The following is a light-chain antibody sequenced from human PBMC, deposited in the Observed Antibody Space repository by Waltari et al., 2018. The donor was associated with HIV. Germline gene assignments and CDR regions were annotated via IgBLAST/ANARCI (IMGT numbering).Light chain of an antibody. Sequence: QSVLTQPPSASGTPGPRVTISCSGGSSNVGSNNVHWYQQLPGEAPKLLIYFNNQRPAGVPRLLSGSQSYASDALAISGLQLECDADYYCAARDDSLHGVVFGGGTKVTFL. CDR1: SSNVGSNN. CDR2: FNN. CDR3: AARDDSLHGVV. V-gene: IGLV1-44*01. J-gene: IGLJ3*02.